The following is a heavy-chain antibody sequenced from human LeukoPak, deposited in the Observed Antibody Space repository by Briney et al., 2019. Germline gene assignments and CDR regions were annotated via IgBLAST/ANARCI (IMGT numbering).Heavy chain of an antibody. CDR1: GGSISSGSYY. CDR3: ARGFYDLWSGYLNWFDP. D-gene: IGHD3-3*01. Sequence: PSQTLSLTCTVSGGSISSGSYYWSWIRQPAGKGLEWIGRIYTSGSTNYNPSLKSRVTKSVDTSKNQFSLKLSSVTAADTAVYYCARGFYDLWSGYLNWFDPWGQGTLVTVSS. V-gene: IGHV4-61*02. CDR2: IYTSGST. J-gene: IGHJ5*02.